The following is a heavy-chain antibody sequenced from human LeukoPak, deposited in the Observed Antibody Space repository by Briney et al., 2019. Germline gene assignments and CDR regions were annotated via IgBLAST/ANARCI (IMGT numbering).Heavy chain of an antibody. CDR1: GFTLSNGW. D-gene: IGHD3-22*01. Sequence: NPGGSLRLSCAASGFTLSNGWMTWVRQAPGKGLERVSSSSNSGSYIYYADSVKGRFTISRDNAKNSLYLQMNSLRAEDTAVYYCASTGRRDYYDSSGYPPDYWGQGTLVTVSS. CDR2: SSNSGSYI. CDR3: ASTGRRDYYDSSGYPPDY. J-gene: IGHJ4*02. V-gene: IGHV3-21*01.